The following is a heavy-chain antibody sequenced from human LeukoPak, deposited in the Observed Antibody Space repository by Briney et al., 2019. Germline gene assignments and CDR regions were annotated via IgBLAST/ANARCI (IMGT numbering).Heavy chain of an antibody. V-gene: IGHV3-21*01. CDR2: ISSESAYI. Sequence: GGSLRLSCAGSGFTFSSHSMNWVRQAPGKWLEWVSSISSESAYIIYADSVRGRFTISRDNAKNSLFLQVDSLRAEDTALYYCARGQTSCSTASCYTGFDYGGQGTLVTVYS. CDR1: GFTFSSHS. CDR3: ARGQTSCSTASCYTGFDY. D-gene: IGHD2-2*02. J-gene: IGHJ4*02.